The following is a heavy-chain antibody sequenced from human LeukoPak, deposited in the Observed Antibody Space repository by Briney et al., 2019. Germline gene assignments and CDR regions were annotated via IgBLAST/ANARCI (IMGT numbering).Heavy chain of an antibody. CDR2: ISSSSSYI. V-gene: IGHV3-21*01. J-gene: IGHJ3*02. CDR1: GFTFSSYS. CDR3: ARVRIAARAEAFDI. D-gene: IGHD6-6*01. Sequence: GGSLRLSCAASGFTFSSYSMNWVRQAPGKGLEWVPPISSSSSYIYYADSVKGRFTISRDNAKNSLYLQMNSLRAEDTAVYYCARVRIAARAEAFDIWGQGTMVTVSS.